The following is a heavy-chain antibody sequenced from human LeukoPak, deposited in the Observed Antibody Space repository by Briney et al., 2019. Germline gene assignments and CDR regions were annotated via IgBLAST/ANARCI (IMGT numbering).Heavy chain of an antibody. CDR1: GGSISSSSYY. J-gene: IGHJ4*02. D-gene: IGHD4-23*01. CDR3: ARQGYGGNFDY. V-gene: IGHV4-39*01. Sequence: SETLSLICTVSGGSISSSSYYWGWIRQPPGKGLEWIGSIYYSGSTYYNPSLKSRVTISVDTSKNQFSLKLSSVTAADTAVYYCARQGYGGNFDYWGQGTLVTVSS. CDR2: IYYSGST.